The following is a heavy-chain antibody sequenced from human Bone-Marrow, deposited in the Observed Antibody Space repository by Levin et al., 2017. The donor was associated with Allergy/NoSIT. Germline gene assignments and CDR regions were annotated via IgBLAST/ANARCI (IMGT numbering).Heavy chain of an antibody. V-gene: IGHV3-9*01. J-gene: IGHJ6*02. D-gene: IGHD3-3*01. CDR3: ARRRIQFWSAPEGLDV. Sequence: SCAAAGFAFDSYAMHWVRQAPGKGLEWIAGISWNSGHIGYADSVKGRFTILRDNAKNSLYLQMSSLRLEDTAMYYCARRRIQFWSAPEGLDVWGQGTTVSVSS. CDR1: GFAFDSYA. CDR2: ISWNSGHI.